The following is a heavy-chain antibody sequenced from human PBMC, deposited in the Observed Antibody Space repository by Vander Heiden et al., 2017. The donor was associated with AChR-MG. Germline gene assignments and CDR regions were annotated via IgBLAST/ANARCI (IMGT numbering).Heavy chain of an antibody. CDR1: GGTFSSYA. Sequence: QVQLVQSGAEVKKPGSSVKVSCKASGGTFSSYAISWVRQAPGQGLEWMGRIIPILGIANYAQKFQGRVTITADKSTSTAYMELSSLRSEDTAVYYCARAITDYGDYKNYYYGMDVWGQGTTVTVSS. V-gene: IGHV1-69*04. J-gene: IGHJ6*02. CDR3: ARAITDYGDYKNYYYGMDV. CDR2: IIPILGIA. D-gene: IGHD4-17*01.